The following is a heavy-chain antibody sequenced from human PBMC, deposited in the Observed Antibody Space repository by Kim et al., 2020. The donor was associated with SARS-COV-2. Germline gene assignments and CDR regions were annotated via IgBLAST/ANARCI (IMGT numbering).Heavy chain of an antibody. CDR2: ITRQSGTI. Sequence: GGSLRLSCVGSGFAFSHYDLNWVRQAPGKGLEWISFITRQSGTIYYTDPLKGRMTISRDNDINPLYLQMTTLTADDTAVYYCARSPTAYEFGSNKGCYM. CDR3: ARSPTAYEFGSNKGCYM. CDR1: GFAFSHYD. D-gene: IGHD3-16*01. J-gene: IGHJ6*03. V-gene: IGHV3-48*03.